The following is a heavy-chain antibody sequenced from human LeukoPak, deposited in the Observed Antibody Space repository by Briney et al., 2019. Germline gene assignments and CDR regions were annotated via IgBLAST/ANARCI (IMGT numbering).Heavy chain of an antibody. CDR3: ARADRSGGLYYFDY. V-gene: IGHV4-34*01. CDR2: INHSGST. CDR1: GGSFSGYY. J-gene: IGHJ4*02. D-gene: IGHD3-10*01. Sequence: SETLSLTCAVYGGSFSGYYWSWIRQPPGKGLEWIGEINHSGSTNYNPSLKSRVTISVDTSKNQFSLKLSSATAADTAVYYCARADRSGGLYYFDYWGRGTLVTVSS.